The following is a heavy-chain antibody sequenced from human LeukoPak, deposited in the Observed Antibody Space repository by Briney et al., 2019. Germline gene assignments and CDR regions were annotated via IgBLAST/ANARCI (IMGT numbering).Heavy chain of an antibody. Sequence: SVKVSCKASGGTFSSYAISWVRQAPGQGLEWMGRIIPIFGTANYAQKFQGRVTITTDESTSTAYMELSSLRSGDTAVYYCALTGGYSYTFDYWGQGTLVTVSS. D-gene: IGHD5-18*01. CDR3: ALTGGYSYTFDY. CDR2: IIPIFGTA. J-gene: IGHJ4*02. V-gene: IGHV1-69*05. CDR1: GGTFSSYA.